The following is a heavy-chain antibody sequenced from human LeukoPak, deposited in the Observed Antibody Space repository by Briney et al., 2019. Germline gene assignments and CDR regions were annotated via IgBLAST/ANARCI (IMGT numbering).Heavy chain of an antibody. V-gene: IGHV1-18*01. CDR2: ISTYNGNT. Sequence: ASVKVSCKASGYTFVIYGINWVRQAPGQGPEWIGWISTYNGNTKYALKFQDRVTLARDTSTTTAYMELKSLTSDDRAVYYYARASFDHWGQGTLVIVSS. J-gene: IGHJ4*02. CDR1: GYTFVIYG. CDR3: ARASFDH.